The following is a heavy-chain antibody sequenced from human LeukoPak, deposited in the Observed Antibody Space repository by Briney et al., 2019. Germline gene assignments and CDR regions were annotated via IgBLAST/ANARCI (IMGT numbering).Heavy chain of an antibody. CDR3: ARDRRSVAAAGIIFDP. D-gene: IGHD6-13*01. V-gene: IGHV1-18*01. CDR1: GYTFTSYG. Sequence: ASVKVSCKASGYTFTSYGISWVRQAPGQGLEWMGWISAYNGNTNYAQKLQGRVTMTTVTATSTAYMELRSLRSDDTAVYYCARDRRSVAAAGIIFDPWGQGTLVTVSS. CDR2: ISAYNGNT. J-gene: IGHJ5*02.